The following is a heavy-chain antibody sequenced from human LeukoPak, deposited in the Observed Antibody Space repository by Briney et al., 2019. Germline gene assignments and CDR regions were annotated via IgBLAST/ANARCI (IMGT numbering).Heavy chain of an antibody. CDR1: GYTFTSYA. CDR3: ARRIAARREGNWFDP. D-gene: IGHD6-6*01. Sequence: GASVKVSCKASGYTFTSYAMHWVRQAPGQRLEWMGWINAGNGNTKYSQKFQGRVTITRNTSISTAYMELSALRSEDTAVYYCARRIAARREGNWFDPWGQGTLVTVSS. V-gene: IGHV1-3*01. J-gene: IGHJ5*02. CDR2: INAGNGNT.